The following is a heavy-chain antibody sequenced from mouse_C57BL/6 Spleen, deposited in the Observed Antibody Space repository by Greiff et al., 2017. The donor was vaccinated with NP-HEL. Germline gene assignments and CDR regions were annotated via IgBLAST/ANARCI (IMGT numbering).Heavy chain of an antibody. J-gene: IGHJ3*01. CDR1: GYAFSSSW. D-gene: IGHD2-4*01. V-gene: IGHV1-82*01. Sequence: VQLQQSGPELVKPGASVKISCKASGYAFSSSWMNWVKQRPGKGLEWIGRIYPGDGDTNYNGKFKGKATLTADKSSSTAYMQLSSLTSEDSAVFFGARPYDYAPCFAYWGKGPLVTVSA. CDR3: ARPYDYAPCFAY. CDR2: IYPGDGDT.